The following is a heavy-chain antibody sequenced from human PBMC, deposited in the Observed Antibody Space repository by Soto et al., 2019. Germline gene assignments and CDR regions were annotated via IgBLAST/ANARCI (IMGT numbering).Heavy chain of an antibody. J-gene: IGHJ4*02. Sequence: EVLLVESGGGVVQPGGSLKLSCVASGFVFKDSSIHWVRQASGKGLEWGGRIRDRDYNYATAYTASVKGRFTLSRDDSTNTADLQMNSLRTEDTAIYYCTRLISAAQDYWGQGTLVTVSS. V-gene: IGHV3-73*01. CDR1: GFVFKDSS. CDR3: TRLISAAQDY. CDR2: IRDRDYNYAT. D-gene: IGHD6-19*01.